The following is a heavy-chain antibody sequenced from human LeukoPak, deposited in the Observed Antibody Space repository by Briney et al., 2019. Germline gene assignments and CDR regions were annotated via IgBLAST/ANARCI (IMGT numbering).Heavy chain of an antibody. CDR3: ARALIDGNTPFDY. CDR1: GYTFSSYC. D-gene: IGHD4-23*01. Sequence: GSLRLSCEASGYTFSSYCMNWVRQAPGKGLEWVSSINSSSSYIYYADSVKGRFTISRDNTKNSLYLQMNSVRDEDTAVYYCARALIDGNTPFDYWGQGTLVTVSS. V-gene: IGHV3-21*01. J-gene: IGHJ4*02. CDR2: INSSSSYI.